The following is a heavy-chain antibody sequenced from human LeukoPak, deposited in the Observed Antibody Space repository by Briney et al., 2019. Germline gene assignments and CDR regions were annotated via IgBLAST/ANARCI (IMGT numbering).Heavy chain of an antibody. V-gene: IGHV3-30*18. CDR3: AKGPRYGDSNIGY. D-gene: IGHD4-17*01. CDR2: ISYDGGNK. J-gene: IGHJ4*02. CDR1: GFTFSSYG. Sequence: QPGGSLRLSCAASGFTFSSYGMHWVRQAPGKGLEWVAVISYDGGNKYYADSVKGRFTISRDNSKNTLYLQMNSLRAEDTAVYYCAKGPRYGDSNIGYWGQGTLVTVSP.